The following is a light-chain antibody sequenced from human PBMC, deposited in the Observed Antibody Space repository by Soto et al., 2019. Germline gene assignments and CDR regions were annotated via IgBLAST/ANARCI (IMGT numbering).Light chain of an antibody. Sequence: QAVVTQPASVSGSPGQSITISCTGTSSDVGTYNLVSWYQQHPGKAPKLMIYEGSKRPSGDSNRFSGSKSGNTASLTISGLQAEDEADYYCCSYAGSSTFVLFGGGTKLTVL. J-gene: IGLJ3*02. CDR1: SSDVGTYNL. CDR3: CSYAGSSTFVL. V-gene: IGLV2-23*01. CDR2: EGS.